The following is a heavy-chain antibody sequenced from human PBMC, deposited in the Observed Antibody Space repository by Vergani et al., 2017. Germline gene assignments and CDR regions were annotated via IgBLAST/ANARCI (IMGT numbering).Heavy chain of an antibody. CDR1: GYTFTSYA. J-gene: IGHJ4*02. V-gene: IGHV1-3*01. CDR3: AGGPGEGSGSFVFDY. D-gene: IGHD3-10*01. Sequence: QVQLVQSGAEVKKPGASVKVSCKASGYTFTSYAMHWVRQAPGQRLEWMGWINAGNGNTKYSQKFQGRVTITRDTSASTAYMELSSLRSEDTAVYYCAGGPGEGSGSFVFDYWGQGTLVTVSS. CDR2: INAGNGNT.